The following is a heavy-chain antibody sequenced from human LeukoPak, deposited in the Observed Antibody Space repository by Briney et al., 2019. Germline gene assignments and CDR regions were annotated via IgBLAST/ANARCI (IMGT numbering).Heavy chain of an antibody. CDR3: ARPGIAVAGEFFDY. J-gene: IGHJ4*02. V-gene: IGHV3-21*01. CDR1: GFTFSSYS. D-gene: IGHD6-19*01. Sequence: GGSLRLSCAASGFTFSSYSINWVRQAPGKGLEWVSSISSSSRYIYYADSVKGRFTISRDNAKNSLYLQMNSLRAEDTAVYYCARPGIAVAGEFFDYWGQGTLVTVSS. CDR2: ISSSSRYI.